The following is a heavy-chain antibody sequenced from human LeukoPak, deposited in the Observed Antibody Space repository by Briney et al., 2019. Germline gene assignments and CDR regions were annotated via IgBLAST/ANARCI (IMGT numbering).Heavy chain of an antibody. CDR2: IDPSDSYT. CDR1: GSIFTSYW. J-gene: IGHJ5*02. Sequence: GASLKISCKGSGSIFTSYWISWVRQLPGKDLEWMGRIDPSDSYTNYSPSFQGHVTISADKSISTAYLQWSSLKASDTAMYYCARQMDIVVVPAALNWFDPWGQGTLVTVSS. V-gene: IGHV5-10-1*01. D-gene: IGHD2-2*03. CDR3: ARQMDIVVVPAALNWFDP.